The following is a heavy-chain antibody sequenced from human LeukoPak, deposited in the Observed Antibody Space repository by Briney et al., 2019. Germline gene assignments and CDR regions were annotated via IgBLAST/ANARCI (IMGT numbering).Heavy chain of an antibody. J-gene: IGHJ5*02. CDR1: GYSFTSYW. D-gene: IGHD4-23*01. V-gene: IGHV5-51*01. Sequence: GESLKISRKGSGYSFTSYWIGRVRQMPGKGLEWMGIIYPGDSDTRYSPSFQGQVTISADKSISTAYLQWSSLKASDTAMYYCARVKKVIDYNLFDPWGQGTLVIVCS. CDR3: ARVKKVIDYNLFDP. CDR2: IYPGDSDT.